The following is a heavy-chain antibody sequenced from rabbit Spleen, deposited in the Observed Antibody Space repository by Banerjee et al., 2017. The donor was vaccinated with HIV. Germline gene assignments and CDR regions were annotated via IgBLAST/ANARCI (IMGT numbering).Heavy chain of an antibody. J-gene: IGHJ4*01. CDR3: ARGSATMTMVIIGYYFNL. CDR2: INTATGKA. CDR1: GFSFSDRDV. Sequence: QEQLEESGGGLVKPEGSLTLTCKASGFSFSDRDVMCWVRQAPGKGLEWIACINTATGKAVYASWVNGRFTISRSTSLNTVDLKMTSLTAADTATYFCARGSATMTMVIIGYYFNLWGQGTLVTVS. D-gene: IGHD2-1*01. V-gene: IGHV1S43*01.